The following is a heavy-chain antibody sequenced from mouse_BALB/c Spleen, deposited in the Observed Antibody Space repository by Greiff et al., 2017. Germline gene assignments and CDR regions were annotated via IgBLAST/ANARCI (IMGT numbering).Heavy chain of an antibody. V-gene: IGHV3-6*02. D-gene: IGHD1-2*01. Sequence: ESGPGLVKPSQSLSLTCSVTGYSITSGYYWNWIRQFPGNKLEWMGYISYDGSNNYNPSLKNRISITRDTSKNQFFLKLNSVTTEDTATYYCARARGTATGYFDVWGAGTTVTVSS. J-gene: IGHJ1*01. CDR2: ISYDGSN. CDR3: ARARGTATGYFDV. CDR1: GYSITSGYY.